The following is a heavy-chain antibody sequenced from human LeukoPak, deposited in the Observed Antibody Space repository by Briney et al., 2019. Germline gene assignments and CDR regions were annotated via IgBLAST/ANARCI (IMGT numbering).Heavy chain of an antibody. D-gene: IGHD3-10*02. Sequence: GGSLRLSCAASGFTFDDYAMHWVRQAPGKGLEWVSGISGNSVNIAYADSVKGRFTISRDNAKNSLYLQMNSLRAEDTAVYYCAELGITMIGGVWGKGTTVTISS. CDR2: ISGNSVNI. CDR1: GFTFDDYA. J-gene: IGHJ6*04. V-gene: IGHV3-9*01. CDR3: AELGITMIGGV.